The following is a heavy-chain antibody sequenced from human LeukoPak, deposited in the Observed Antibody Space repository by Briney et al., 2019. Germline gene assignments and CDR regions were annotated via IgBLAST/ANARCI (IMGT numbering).Heavy chain of an antibody. V-gene: IGHV1-2*02. CDR2: INPNSGGT. CDR1: GYTFTGYY. D-gene: IGHD3-10*01. J-gene: IGHJ4*02. CDR3: ARVMRQKKYYYGSGSLEYYFDY. Sequence: ASVKVSCKASGYTFTGYYMHWVRQAPGQGLEWMGWINPNSGGTNYAQKFQGRVTITADKSTSTAYMELSSLRSEDTAVYYCARVMRQKKYYYGSGSLEYYFDYWGQGTLVTVSS.